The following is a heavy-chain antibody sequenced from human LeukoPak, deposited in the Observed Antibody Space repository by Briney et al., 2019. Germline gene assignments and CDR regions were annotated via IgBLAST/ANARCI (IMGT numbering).Heavy chain of an antibody. CDR3: AGRASDSGAKPTFDF. D-gene: IGHD3-22*01. CDR2: ISSSGGNT. V-gene: IGHV3-23*01. Sequence: GGSLRLSCAASGFTFSNYAMSWVRQAPGKGLEWVSVISSSGGNTYYADSVKGRFTMSRDNSKNTLDLQMNSLRAEDTAVYYCAGRASDSGAKPTFDFWGQGTLVTVSS. CDR1: GFTFSNYA. J-gene: IGHJ4*02.